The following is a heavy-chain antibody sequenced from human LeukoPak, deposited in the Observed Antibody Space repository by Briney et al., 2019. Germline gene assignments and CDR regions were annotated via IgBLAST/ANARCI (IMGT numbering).Heavy chain of an antibody. CDR2: IESKANGGTT. CDR3: TTDLRNYDILTGYYNSWG. J-gene: IGHJ3*01. CDR1: GLTFSDAW. D-gene: IGHD3-9*01. Sequence: GGSLRLSCADSGLTFSDAWMSWVRQAPGKGLEWVGRIESKANGGTTNYAAPVKGRFTISRDDSKNTLYLQMNSLKTEDTAVYYCTTDLRNYDILTGYYNSWGWGQGTMVTVSS. V-gene: IGHV3-15*04.